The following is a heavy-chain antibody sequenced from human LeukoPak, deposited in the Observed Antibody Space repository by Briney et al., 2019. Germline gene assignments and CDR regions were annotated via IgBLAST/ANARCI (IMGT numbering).Heavy chain of an antibody. D-gene: IGHD3-10*01. CDR2: IGSGGRT. CDR3: AKVPYSDYGSGRPPFMDV. CDR1: GFTFSSYA. J-gene: IGHJ6*02. V-gene: IGHV3-23*01. Sequence: GGSLRLSCAASGFTFSSYAMNWVRQAPGKGLEWVAGIGSGGRTFHAESVKGRFTISRDKTKDTLYLQMNSLRAEVTAIYYCAKVPYSDYGSGRPPFMDVWGQGTTVAVSS.